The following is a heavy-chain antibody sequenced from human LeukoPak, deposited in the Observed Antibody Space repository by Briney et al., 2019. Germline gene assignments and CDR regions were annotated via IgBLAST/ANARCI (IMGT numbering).Heavy chain of an antibody. D-gene: IGHD2-15*01. CDR3: ARELVVVAATSANWFDP. CDR2: INTSGNTR. Sequence: GGSLRLSCAASGFTFSSYEMNWVRQAPGKGLEWVSYINTSGNTRYYADSVKGRFTISRDNAKNSLYLQMNSLRAEDTAVYYCARELVVVAATSANWFDPWGQGTLVTVSS. J-gene: IGHJ5*02. V-gene: IGHV3-48*03. CDR1: GFTFSSYE.